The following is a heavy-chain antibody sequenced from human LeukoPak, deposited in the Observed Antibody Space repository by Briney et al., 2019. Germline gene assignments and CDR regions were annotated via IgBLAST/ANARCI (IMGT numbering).Heavy chain of an antibody. CDR3: AKSRSYYYDSSGYLDY. Sequence: GGSLRLSCAASGSTFSSYAMSWVRQAPGKGLEWVSAISGSGGSTYYADSVKGRFTISRDNSKNTLYLQMNSLRAEDTAVYYCAKSRSYYYDSSGYLDYWGQGTLVTVSS. CDR2: ISGSGGST. D-gene: IGHD3-22*01. V-gene: IGHV3-23*01. J-gene: IGHJ4*02. CDR1: GSTFSSYA.